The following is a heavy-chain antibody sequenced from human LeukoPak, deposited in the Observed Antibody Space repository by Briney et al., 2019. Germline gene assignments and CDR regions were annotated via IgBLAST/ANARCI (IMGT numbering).Heavy chain of an antibody. V-gene: IGHV1-2*02. CDR2: INPNSGGT. Sequence: ASVKVSCKASGYTFTGYYMHWVRQAPGQGLEWMGWINPNSGGTNYAQKFQGRVTMTRDTSISTAYMELSRLRSDDTAVYYCARELRGYCSSTSCPGDYWGQGTLVTVSS. CDR1: GYTFTGYY. J-gene: IGHJ4*02. CDR3: ARELRGYCSSTSCPGDY. D-gene: IGHD2-2*01.